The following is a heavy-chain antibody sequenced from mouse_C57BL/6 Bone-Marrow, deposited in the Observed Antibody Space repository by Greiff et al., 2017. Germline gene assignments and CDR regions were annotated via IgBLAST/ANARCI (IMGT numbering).Heavy chain of an antibody. CDR1: GYAFTNYL. J-gene: IGHJ2*01. V-gene: IGHV1-54*01. Sequence: QVQLQQSGAELVRPGTSVKLSCKASGYAFTNYLIEWVKQRPGQGLEWIGVINPGSGGTNYNQKFKGKATLSADKSSSTAYMQLSSLTSEDSAVYFCARKAGYLDYWGQGTTLTVSA. D-gene: IGHD3-2*02. CDR3: ARKAGYLDY. CDR2: INPGSGGT.